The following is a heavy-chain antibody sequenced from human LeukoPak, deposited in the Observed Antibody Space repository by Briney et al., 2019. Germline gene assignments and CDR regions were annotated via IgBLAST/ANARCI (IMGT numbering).Heavy chain of an antibody. D-gene: IGHD3-22*01. CDR1: GFTFSSYE. V-gene: IGHV3-48*03. CDR2: ISSSGNSI. J-gene: IGHJ4*02. Sequence: GGSLRLSCVASGFTFSSYEVSWVRQAPGKGLEWVSYISSSGNSIEYADSVKGRFTISRDNAKNSLYLQMNSLRAEDTAVYYCARGMGYDSSGYYYRDFDYWGQGTLVTVSS. CDR3: ARGMGYDSSGYYYRDFDY.